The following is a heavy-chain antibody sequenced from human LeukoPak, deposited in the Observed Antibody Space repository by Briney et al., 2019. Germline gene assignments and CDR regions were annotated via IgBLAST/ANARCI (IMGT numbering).Heavy chain of an antibody. Sequence: SETLSLTCAVYGGSFSGYYWSWIRQPPGKGLEWIGEINHSGSTNYNPSLKSRVTISVDTSKNQFSLKLSSVTAADTAVYYCARGQGANWFDPWGQGALVTVSS. V-gene: IGHV4-34*01. CDR2: INHSGST. CDR1: GGSFSGYY. D-gene: IGHD3-16*01. CDR3: ARGQGANWFDP. J-gene: IGHJ5*02.